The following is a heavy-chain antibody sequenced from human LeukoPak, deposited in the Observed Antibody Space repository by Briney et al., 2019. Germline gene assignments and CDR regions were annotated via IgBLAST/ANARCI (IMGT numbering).Heavy chain of an antibody. CDR2: ISYDGSNK. CDR1: GFTFSKYA. J-gene: IGHJ6*03. V-gene: IGHV3-30*04. D-gene: IGHD5-12*01. CDR3: ARSGGFGFYYYYYMDV. Sequence: GGSLRLSCAASGFTFSKYAMHWVRQAPGKGLEWVAVISYDGSNKYYADSVKGRFTISRDNSKNMLYLQMNSLRAEDTAVYYCARSGGFGFYYYYYMDVWGKGTTVTVSS.